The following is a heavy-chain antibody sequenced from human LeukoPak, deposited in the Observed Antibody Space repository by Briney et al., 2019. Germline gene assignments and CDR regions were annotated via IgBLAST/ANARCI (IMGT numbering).Heavy chain of an antibody. D-gene: IGHD3-16*02. Sequence: SETLSLTCTVSGGSISSYYWSWIRQPAGKGLEWIGRIYTSGSTNYNPSLKSRVTMSVDTSKNQFSLKLSSVTAADTAVYYCARTVLMITFGGVIVNWFDPWGQGTLVTVSS. CDR3: ARTVLMITFGGVIVNWFDP. J-gene: IGHJ5*02. CDR1: GGSISSYY. CDR2: IYTSGST. V-gene: IGHV4-4*07.